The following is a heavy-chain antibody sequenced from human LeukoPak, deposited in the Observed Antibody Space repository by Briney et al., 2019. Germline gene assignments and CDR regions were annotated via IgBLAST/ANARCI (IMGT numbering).Heavy chain of an antibody. CDR3: AREDVWFGEWNWFDP. V-gene: IGHV3-7*01. CDR2: IKQDGSEK. CDR1: GFSFSSHS. Sequence: GGSLRLSCAASGFSFSSHSMSWVRQAPGKGLEWVANIKQDGSEKYYVDSVKGRFTISRDNAKNSLYLQMNSLRAEDTAVYYCAREDVWFGEWNWFDPWGQGTLVTVSS. D-gene: IGHD3-10*01. J-gene: IGHJ5*02.